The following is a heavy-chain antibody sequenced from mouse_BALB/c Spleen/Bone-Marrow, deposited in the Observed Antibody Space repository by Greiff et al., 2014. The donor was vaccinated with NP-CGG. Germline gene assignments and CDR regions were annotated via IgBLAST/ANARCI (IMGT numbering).Heavy chain of an antibody. J-gene: IGHJ4*01. CDR3: TRDGHNYYAMDY. V-gene: IGHV1-53*01. D-gene: IGHD2-3*01. CDR1: GYTFTTYY. Sequence: QVQLQQSGAELVKPGTSVRLSCKASGYTFTTYYIYWVKQRAGQGLEWIGEINPSNGGTNFNEKYKSKAILTVDKSSSTSYMQLSSLTSEDSAVYYCTRDGHNYYAMDYWGQGTSVTVSS. CDR2: INPSNGGT.